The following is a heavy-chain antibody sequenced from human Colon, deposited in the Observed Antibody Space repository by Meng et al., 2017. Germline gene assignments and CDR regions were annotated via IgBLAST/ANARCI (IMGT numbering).Heavy chain of an antibody. CDR2: TSHSGST. J-gene: IGHJ4*02. CDR3: ASSDYYRSDY. CDR1: GGSISRSGW. D-gene: IGHD3-22*01. Sequence: QGRLHGSVPGWVKPSETLATTCAGSGGSISRSGWWSWVRQPPGKGLEWIGETSHSGSTNSSPSLKSRVTISLDKSKNQLSLKLNSVTAADTAVYYCASSDYYRSDYWGQGTLVTVSS. V-gene: IGHV4-4*02.